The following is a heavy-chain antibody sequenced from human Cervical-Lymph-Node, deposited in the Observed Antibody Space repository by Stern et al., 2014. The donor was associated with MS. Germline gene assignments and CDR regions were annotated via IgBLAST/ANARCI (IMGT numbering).Heavy chain of an antibody. CDR1: GFTLSSNA. CDR2: ISDDGSYY. J-gene: IGHJ4*02. V-gene: IGHV3-30*09. Sequence: QEQLVESGGGAVQPGRSLRLSCAASGFTLSSNAVHWVRQAPGKGLAWVAVISDDGSYYDYADSVKGLFAISRNNSKNTVNLQMNSLRPEDTAVYYCARVGGYCSSTSCYPDYWGQGTLVTVSS. D-gene: IGHD2-2*01. CDR3: ARVGGYCSSTSCYPDY.